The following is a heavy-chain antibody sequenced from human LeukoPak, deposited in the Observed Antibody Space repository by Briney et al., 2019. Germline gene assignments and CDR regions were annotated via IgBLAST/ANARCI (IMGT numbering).Heavy chain of an antibody. CDR2: INPNSGGT. Sequence: ASVKVSCKASGYTFTGYYMHWVRQSPGQGLGWMGWINPNSGGTNYAQKFQGRVTMTRDTSISTAYMELSRLRSDDTAVYYCARKAAAGSYDYWGQGTLVTVSS. CDR3: ARKAAAGSYDY. V-gene: IGHV1-2*02. CDR1: GYTFTGYY. J-gene: IGHJ4*02. D-gene: IGHD6-13*01.